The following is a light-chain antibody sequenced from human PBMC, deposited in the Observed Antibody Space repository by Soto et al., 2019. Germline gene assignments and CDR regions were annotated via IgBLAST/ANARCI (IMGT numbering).Light chain of an antibody. CDR2: DVS. V-gene: IGLV2-14*01. CDR3: NSYTSSRTVI. J-gene: IGLJ2*01. Sequence: QSALTQPASLSGSPGQSITISCTGTSSDVGGYNYVSWYQQHPGKVPKLMIYDVSNRPSGVSNRFSGSKSGNTASLTISGLQAEDEADYYCNSYTSSRTVIFGEGTKLTVL. CDR1: SSDVGGYNY.